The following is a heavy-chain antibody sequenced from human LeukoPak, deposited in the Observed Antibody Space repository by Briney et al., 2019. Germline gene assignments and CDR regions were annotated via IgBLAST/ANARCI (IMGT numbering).Heavy chain of an antibody. Sequence: SQTLSLTCAVSGASISSGYYSWSWIRQPPGKGLEWIGEIYHSGSTNYNPSLKSRVTISVDKSKNQFSLKLSSVTAADTAVYYCASFSGGSGSFDYWGQGTLVTVSS. CDR3: ASFSGGSGSFDY. V-gene: IGHV4-30-2*01. CDR2: IYHSGST. CDR1: GASISSGYYS. J-gene: IGHJ4*02. D-gene: IGHD3-10*01.